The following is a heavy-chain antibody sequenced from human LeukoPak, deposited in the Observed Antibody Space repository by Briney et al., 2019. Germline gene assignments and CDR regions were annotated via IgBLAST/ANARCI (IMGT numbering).Heavy chain of an antibody. D-gene: IGHD6-13*01. V-gene: IGHV3-74*01. CDR1: GFPYSSYW. CDR2: FNSDGSST. Sequence: GGPLRLSCAACGFPYSSYWTHWVRKAPGKGLVCLSRFNSDGSSTNDGNSVKGRFTNSRYTAKNTLYLQMISLRAEDTAVYYCARSTYSSSWYSYYYYGMDVWGQGTTVTVSS. J-gene: IGHJ6*02. CDR3: ARSTYSSSWYSYYYYGMDV.